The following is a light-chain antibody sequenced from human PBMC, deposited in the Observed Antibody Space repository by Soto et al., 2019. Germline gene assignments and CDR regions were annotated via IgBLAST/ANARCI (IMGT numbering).Light chain of an antibody. CDR2: MGS. CDR3: MQALQIPLT. J-gene: IGKJ4*01. Sequence: DLVMTQSPVSLPVTPGEPASISCRSSQSLLHSHGYTYLDWYLQKPGQSPQLLIYMGSTRASGVPDRVSGSGSDTDFTLKISRVEAEDVGVYYCMQALQIPLTFGGGTKVEIK. V-gene: IGKV2-28*01. CDR1: QSLLHSHGYTY.